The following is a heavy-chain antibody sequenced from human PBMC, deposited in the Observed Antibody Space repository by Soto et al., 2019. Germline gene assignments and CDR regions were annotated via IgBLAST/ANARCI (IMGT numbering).Heavy chain of an antibody. V-gene: IGHV4-30-2*01. CDR1: GGSISSGGYS. Sequence: QLQLQESCSGLVKPSQTLSLTCAVSGGSISSGGYSWSWIRQPPGKGLEWIGYIYHSGSNYYNPSLKSRVTISEDRSKNPFSLKMSSVTAADTAVYYCATVPSPWGKGTMVTVSS. CDR2: IYHSGSN. J-gene: IGHJ5*02. CDR3: ATVPSP.